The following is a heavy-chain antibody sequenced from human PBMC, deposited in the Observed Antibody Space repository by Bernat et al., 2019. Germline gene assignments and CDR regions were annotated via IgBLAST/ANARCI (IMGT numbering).Heavy chain of an antibody. CDR1: GFMFSGLG. J-gene: IGHJ3*01. V-gene: IGHV3-21*02. Sequence: EEQLAASGGGLVTPGGSLRLSCVASGFMFSGLGLSWVRQSPGKGLEWVSAITSSSNAIYHADAVKGRFTIPRANAKNSLYLQMTSLRSEDTAVYYCVRDGLSGRAFHALDLGGLGTTVIVSS. CDR3: VRDGLSGRAFHALDL. CDR2: ITSSSNAI. D-gene: IGHD3-3*01.